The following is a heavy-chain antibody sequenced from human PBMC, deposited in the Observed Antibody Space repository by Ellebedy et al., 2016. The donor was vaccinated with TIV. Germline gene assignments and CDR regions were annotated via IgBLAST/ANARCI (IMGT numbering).Heavy chain of an antibody. CDR1: GFTFGDYA. CDR3: TRGYDSSGYYHRDWFDP. D-gene: IGHD3-22*01. J-gene: IGHJ5*02. CDR2: IRSKSYGGTT. V-gene: IGHV3-49*03. Sequence: GGSLRLXXTASGFTFGDYAMSWFRQAPGKGLEWVGFIRSKSYGGTTEYAASVKGRFTISRDDSKSIAYLQMNSLKTEDTAVYYCTRGYDSSGYYHRDWFDPWGKGKLVTVSS.